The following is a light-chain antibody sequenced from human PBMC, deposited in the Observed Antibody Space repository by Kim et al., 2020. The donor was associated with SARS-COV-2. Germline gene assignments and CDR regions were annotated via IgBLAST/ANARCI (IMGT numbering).Light chain of an antibody. CDR2: DAS. CDR3: QQYNNWLQT. J-gene: IGKJ5*01. V-gene: IGKV3-15*01. CDR1: QYISGK. Sequence: VSPGEVAPISCRACQYISGKLAWFPQKPGQAPRPLIYDASSRAPGIPARFTGSGSGTEFTLTISSVQSEDSAVYYCQQYNNWLQTFGQGTRLEIK.